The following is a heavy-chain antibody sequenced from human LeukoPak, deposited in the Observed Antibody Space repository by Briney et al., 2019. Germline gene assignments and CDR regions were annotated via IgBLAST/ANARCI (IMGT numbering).Heavy chain of an antibody. CDR3: ARDHYSYGYCWDY. V-gene: IGHV4-34*01. Sequence: SETLSLTCAVYGGSFSGYYWSWIRQPPGKGLEWIGEINHSGSTNYNPSLKSRVTISVDTSKNQFSLKLSSVTAADTAVYYCARDHYSYGYCWDYWGQGTLVTVSS. J-gene: IGHJ4*02. CDR1: GGSFSGYY. D-gene: IGHD5-18*01. CDR2: INHSGST.